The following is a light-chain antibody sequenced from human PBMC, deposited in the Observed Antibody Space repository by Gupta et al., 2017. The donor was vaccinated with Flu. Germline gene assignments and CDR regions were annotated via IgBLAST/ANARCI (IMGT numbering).Light chain of an antibody. V-gene: IGKV1-9*01. J-gene: IGKJ3*01. CDR2: GAS. CDR1: QGISSL. CDR3: QQLNSYPRT. Sequence: GDIVTITCRASQGISSLLTWYQQKPGKAPKLLIYGASTLHSGVPSRFSGSGSGTEFTLTISSLQPEDFATYYCQQLNSYPRTFGPGTKVDVK.